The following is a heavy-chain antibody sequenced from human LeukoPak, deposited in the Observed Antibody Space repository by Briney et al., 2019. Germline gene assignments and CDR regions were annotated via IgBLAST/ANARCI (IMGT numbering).Heavy chain of an antibody. V-gene: IGHV3-48*03. CDR2: ISSSGSTI. D-gene: IGHD5-18*01. CDR3: ARRGNTAMAPYYYYKDV. J-gene: IGHJ6*03. CDR1: GFTFSSYE. Sequence: GGSLRLSCAASGFTFSSYEMNWVRQAPGKGLEWVSYISSSGSTIYYADSVKGRFTISRDNAKNSLYLQMNSLRAEDTAVYYCARRGNTAMAPYYYYKDVWGKGTTVTVSS.